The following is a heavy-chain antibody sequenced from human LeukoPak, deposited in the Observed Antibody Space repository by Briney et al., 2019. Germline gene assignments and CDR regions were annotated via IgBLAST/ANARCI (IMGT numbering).Heavy chain of an antibody. Sequence: GGSLRLSCAASGFTFSSYAMSWVRQAPGKGLEWVSAISGSGGSTYYADSVKGRFTISRDNSKNTLYLQMNSLRAEDTAVYYCAKDISGWYVNNWFDPWGQGTLVTVSS. CDR2: ISGSGGST. D-gene: IGHD6-19*01. J-gene: IGHJ5*02. V-gene: IGHV3-23*01. CDR3: AKDISGWYVNNWFDP. CDR1: GFTFSSYA.